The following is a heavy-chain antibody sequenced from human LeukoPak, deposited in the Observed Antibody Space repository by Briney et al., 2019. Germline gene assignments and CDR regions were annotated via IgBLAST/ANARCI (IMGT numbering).Heavy chain of an antibody. CDR3: AKEARGSGSYYPEPFDY. V-gene: IGHV3-23*01. Sequence: GGSLRLSCAASGFTFSSYAMSWVRQAPGKGLEWVSAISGSGGSTYYADSVKGRFTISRDNSKNTLYLQMNSLRAEDTAVYYCAKEARGSGSYYPEPFDYWGPGTLVTVSS. CDR1: GFTFSSYA. J-gene: IGHJ4*02. CDR2: ISGSGGST. D-gene: IGHD3-10*01.